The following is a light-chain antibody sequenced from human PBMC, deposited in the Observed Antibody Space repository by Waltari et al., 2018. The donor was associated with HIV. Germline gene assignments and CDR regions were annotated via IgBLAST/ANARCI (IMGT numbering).Light chain of an antibody. CDR3: QQRINWPFT. CDR2: DTS. V-gene: IGKV3-11*01. Sequence: EIVLTQSPATLSLSPGERATLSSRASPNLSSYLALFQQKPGQTPKLLIYDTSNRATGIPARFSGSGSGTDFTLTISSLEPEDFAVYYCQQRINWPFTFGGGTTVEIK. J-gene: IGKJ4*01. CDR1: PNLSSY.